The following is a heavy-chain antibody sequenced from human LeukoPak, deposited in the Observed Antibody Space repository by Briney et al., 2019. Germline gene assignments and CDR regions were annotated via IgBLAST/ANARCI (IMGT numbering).Heavy chain of an antibody. CDR1: GGSISSYY. V-gene: IGHV4-4*07. CDR2: IYTSGST. CDR3: ARDLSYYDSSGSIFDY. D-gene: IGHD3-22*01. J-gene: IGHJ4*02. Sequence: PSETLSLTCTVSGGSISSYYWSWIRQPAGKGLEWIGRIYTSGSTNYNPSLKSRVTMSVDTSKNQFSLKLSSVTAADTAVYYCARDLSYYDSSGSIFDYWGQGTLVTVSS.